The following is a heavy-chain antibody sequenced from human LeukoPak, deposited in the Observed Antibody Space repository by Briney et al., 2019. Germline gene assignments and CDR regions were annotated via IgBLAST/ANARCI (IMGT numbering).Heavy chain of an antibody. CDR2: ISYDGNIK. J-gene: IGHJ6*03. D-gene: IGHD6-6*01. CDR1: GFTLSSHA. V-gene: IGHV3-30*04. CDR3: ARAHLSSSSTDYMDV. Sequence: GGSLRLSCAASGFTLSSHAIHWVRQAPGKGLEWVALISYDGNIKYYADSVKGRFTISRDNSKNTLSLQMNSLRPEDTAVYYCARAHLSSSSTDYMDVWGKGTTVTVSS.